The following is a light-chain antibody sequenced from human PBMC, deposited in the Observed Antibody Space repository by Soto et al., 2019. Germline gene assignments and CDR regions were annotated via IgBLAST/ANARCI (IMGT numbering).Light chain of an antibody. J-gene: IGLJ2*01. CDR1: SSDFGGYNS. V-gene: IGLV2-14*01. CDR2: EVT. Sequence: QSALTQPASVSGSPGQSITVSCTGTSSDFGGYNSVSWYQQHPGKAPKLMIYEVTNRPSGVSNRFSGSKSGNTASLTISGLQAEDEADYYCSSYISSTTLVVFGGGTKVTVL. CDR3: SSYISSTTLVV.